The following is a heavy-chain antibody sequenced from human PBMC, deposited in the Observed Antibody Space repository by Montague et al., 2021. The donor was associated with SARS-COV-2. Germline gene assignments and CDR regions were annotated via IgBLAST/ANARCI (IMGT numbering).Heavy chain of an antibody. CDR1: GGSISSGSYY. J-gene: IGHJ4*02. V-gene: IGHV4-61*02. CDR3: ARDAPYYDSSGYQFFDY. D-gene: IGHD3-22*01. Sequence: TLSLTCTVSGGSISSGSYYWSWIRQPAGKGLEWIGRIYTSGGTNYNPSLKSRVTISVDTSKNQFSLKLSSVTAADTAVYYCARDAPYYDSSGYQFFDYWGQGTLVTVSS. CDR2: IYTSGGT.